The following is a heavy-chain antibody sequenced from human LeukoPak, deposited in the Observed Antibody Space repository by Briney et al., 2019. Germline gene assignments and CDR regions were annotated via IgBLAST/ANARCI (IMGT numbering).Heavy chain of an antibody. J-gene: IGHJ4*02. Sequence: SQTLSLTCTVSGGSINSGDFYWSWIRQPPGKGLEWIGYIYYSGSTYYNPSLKSRVSMSVDTTKNQFSLKLSSVAAADTTVYYCVRNYDSSGYYDNFDYWGQGALVTVSS. CDR2: IYYSGST. V-gene: IGHV4-30-4*01. CDR1: GGSINSGDFY. CDR3: VRNYDSSGYYDNFDY. D-gene: IGHD3-22*01.